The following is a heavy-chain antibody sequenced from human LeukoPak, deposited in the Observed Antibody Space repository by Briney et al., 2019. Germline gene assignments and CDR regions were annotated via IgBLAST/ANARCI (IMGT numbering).Heavy chain of an antibody. Sequence: PGGSLRLSCAASEFTFSSYSMNWVRQAPGKGLEWVSSISSSSSYIYYADSVKGRFTISRDNAKNSLYLQMNSLRAEDTALYYCAKATGYSSSWPLDYWGQGTLVTVSS. CDR2: ISSSSSYI. J-gene: IGHJ4*02. CDR3: AKATGYSSSWPLDY. D-gene: IGHD6-13*01. CDR1: EFTFSSYS. V-gene: IGHV3-21*04.